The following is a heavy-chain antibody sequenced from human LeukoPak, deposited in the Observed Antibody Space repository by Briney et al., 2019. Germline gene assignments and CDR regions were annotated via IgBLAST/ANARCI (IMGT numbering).Heavy chain of an antibody. Sequence: GGSLTLSCAVSAFTLSNYWMHWVRQTPGKGLVLVSHISTDGTTTDYADSVKGRFTFSRDNSKNTLYLQMNNLRVDDTAVYYCSRVGGSSGFDSWGQGTLVTVSS. CDR3: SRVGGSSGFDS. V-gene: IGHV3-74*01. CDR2: ISTDGTTT. J-gene: IGHJ4*02. CDR1: AFTLSNYW. D-gene: IGHD6-6*01.